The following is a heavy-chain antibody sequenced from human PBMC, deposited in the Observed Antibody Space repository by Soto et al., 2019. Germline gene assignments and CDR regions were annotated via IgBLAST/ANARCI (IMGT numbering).Heavy chain of an antibody. D-gene: IGHD6-13*01. CDR3: VKANDQQLVEGGPFDM. Sequence: EAQLVESGGGLVQPGRSLRLSCAASGFTFDDFAMHWVRQAPGKGLEWVSGITWGGGSSGYSDSVKGRFTISRDNAKNSLSVQMNSMRVEDTALFYCVKANDQQLVEGGPFDMWGQGTMVTVSS. J-gene: IGHJ3*02. CDR1: GFTFDDFA. CDR2: ITWGGGSS. V-gene: IGHV3-9*01.